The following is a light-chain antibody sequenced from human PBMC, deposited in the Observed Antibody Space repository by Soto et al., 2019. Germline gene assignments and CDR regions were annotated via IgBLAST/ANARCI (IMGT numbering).Light chain of an antibody. CDR2: EGS. CDR3: CSYAGSSTPSV. J-gene: IGLJ1*01. V-gene: IGLV2-23*01. Sequence: QSVLTQPASVSGSPGQSITISCTGTNSDVGSYNLVSWYQQHPGKAPKLMIYEGSKRPSGVSNRFSGSKSGNTASLTIFGLQAEDEADYYCCSYAGSSTPSVFGTGTKLTVL. CDR1: NSDVGSYNL.